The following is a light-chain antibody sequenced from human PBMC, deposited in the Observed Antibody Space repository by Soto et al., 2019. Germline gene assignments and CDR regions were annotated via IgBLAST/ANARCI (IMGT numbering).Light chain of an antibody. CDR2: DGS. CDR3: QQRRTWPPLT. CDR1: DNVDIY. V-gene: IGKV3-11*01. J-gene: IGKJ4*01. Sequence: ETVLTQSPATLSLSPGERATLSCRTSDNVDIYVAWYQQKPGQAPRLLIYDGSNRATGIPARFSGSGSGTDFTLTISRREPEDSAVYFCQQRRTWPPLTFGGGTRVEIK.